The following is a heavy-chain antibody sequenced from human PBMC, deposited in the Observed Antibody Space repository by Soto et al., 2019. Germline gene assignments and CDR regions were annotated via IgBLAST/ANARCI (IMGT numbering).Heavy chain of an antibody. V-gene: IGHV3-73*01. CDR1: GFIFSGSA. Sequence: ETLSLSCAASGFIFSGSAIHWVGQASGKGLEWVGRIRSRANNFATSSAASVKGRFTFSRDDSKNTAYLQMNTLKPEDTAVYYCARGQGAAIGDYYYHGMDVWGQGTTVTVSS. J-gene: IGHJ6*02. CDR2: IRSRANNFAT. D-gene: IGHD2-2*02. CDR3: ARGQGAAIGDYYYHGMDV.